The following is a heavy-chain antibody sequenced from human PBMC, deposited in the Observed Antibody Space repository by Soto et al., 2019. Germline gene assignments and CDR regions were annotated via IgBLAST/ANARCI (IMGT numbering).Heavy chain of an antibody. D-gene: IGHD1-7*01. CDR1: GYTFNNYF. Sequence: QVQLVQSGAEVRKPGASVKVSCKASGYTFNNYFMHWVRQAPAQGLEWMGVITPSSGSTTYAQRFQGRLHMTRDTSTSTVYMELRSLRSEDTAVYFCARDLVPIWNYVGLAPGAQHWFDPWGQGTLVTVSS. J-gene: IGHJ5*02. V-gene: IGHV1-46*02. CDR3: ARDLVPIWNYVGLAPGAQHWFDP. CDR2: ITPSSGST.